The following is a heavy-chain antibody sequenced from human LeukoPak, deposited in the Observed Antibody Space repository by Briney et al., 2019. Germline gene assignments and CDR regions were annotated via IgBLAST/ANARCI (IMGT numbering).Heavy chain of an antibody. CDR1: GFTFSSYW. V-gene: IGHV3-7*01. Sequence: GGSLRLSCAASGFTFSSYWMSWVRQAPGKGLEWVANIKQDGSEKYYVDSVKGRFTISRDNAKNSLYLQMNSLRAEDTAVYYCARDHYDFWSGPLPHYYMDVWGKGTTVTASS. CDR2: IKQDGSEK. D-gene: IGHD3-3*01. CDR3: ARDHYDFWSGPLPHYYMDV. J-gene: IGHJ6*03.